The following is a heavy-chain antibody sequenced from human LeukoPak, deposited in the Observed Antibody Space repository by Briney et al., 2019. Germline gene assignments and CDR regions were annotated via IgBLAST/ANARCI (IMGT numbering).Heavy chain of an antibody. J-gene: IGHJ4*02. CDR1: EFTFSSYS. Sequence: PGGSLRLSCAGSEFTFSSYSMNWVRQAPGKGLEWVSSISGRSDDIYYADSVKGRFTISRDNSKNSLYLQMKRLRAEDTALYYCARRGYHDYSGFDYWGQGTLVTVSS. D-gene: IGHD1-26*01. V-gene: IGHV3-21*01. CDR2: ISGRSDDI. CDR3: ARRGYHDYSGFDY.